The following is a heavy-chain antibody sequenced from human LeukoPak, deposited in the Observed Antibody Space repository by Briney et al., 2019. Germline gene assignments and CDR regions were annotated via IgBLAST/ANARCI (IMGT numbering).Heavy chain of an antibody. J-gene: IGHJ4*02. CDR3: ARDHGEIDY. D-gene: IGHD3-10*01. CDR2: IWYDGSNK. V-gene: IGHV3-33*08. Sequence: GGSLRLSCAASGFTFSSYSMNWVRQAPGKGLEWVAVIWYDGSNKYYADSVKGRFTISRDNSKNTLYLQMNSLRAEDTAVYYCARDHGEIDYWGQGTLVTVSS. CDR1: GFTFSSYS.